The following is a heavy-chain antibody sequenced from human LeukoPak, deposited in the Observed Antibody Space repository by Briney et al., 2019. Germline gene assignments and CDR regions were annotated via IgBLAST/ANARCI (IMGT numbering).Heavy chain of an antibody. CDR1: GFSFRTHS. Sequence: PGGSLRLSCGASGFSFRTHSMKWVRQAPGRGLEWGSSITSFGSDIYYADSVKGRFTISRDDGKNSLYLQMNSLGAEDSAVYYCARAHDFWSGYGGNYMDVWGKGTTVTVSS. J-gene: IGHJ6*03. CDR2: ITSFGSDI. CDR3: ARAHDFWSGYGGNYMDV. V-gene: IGHV3-21*01. D-gene: IGHD3-3*01.